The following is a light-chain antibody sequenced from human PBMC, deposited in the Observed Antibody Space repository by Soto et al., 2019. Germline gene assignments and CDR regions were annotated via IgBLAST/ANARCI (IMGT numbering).Light chain of an antibody. CDR2: EVS. J-gene: IGLJ1*01. CDR3: GSYTTANTSV. V-gene: IGLV2-14*01. Sequence: QSALTQPASVSGSPGQSITISCTGTSSDIGDSNYVSWYQQYPGKAPKLLIYEVSNRPSGISGRFSGSKSASTASLTISGLEVDDEADYFCGSYTTANTSVFGMGTKLTVL. CDR1: SSDIGDSNY.